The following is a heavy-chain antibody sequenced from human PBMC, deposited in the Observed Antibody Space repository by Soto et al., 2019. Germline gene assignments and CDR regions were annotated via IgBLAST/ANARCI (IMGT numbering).Heavy chain of an antibody. J-gene: IGHJ3*02. Sequence: SETLSLTCTVSGDSISSGDYYWSWIRQPPGKGLEWIGYIYYSVSTYYNPSLKSRVTISVDTSKNQFSLKLSSVTAADTAVYYCARGVYYDISGYYHGDAFDIWGQGTMVTVS. CDR2: IYYSVST. CDR3: ARGVYYDISGYYHGDAFDI. V-gene: IGHV4-30-4*01. CDR1: GDSISSGDYY. D-gene: IGHD3-22*01.